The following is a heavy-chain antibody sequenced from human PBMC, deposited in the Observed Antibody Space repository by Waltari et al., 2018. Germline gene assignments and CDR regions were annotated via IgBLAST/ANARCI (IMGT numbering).Heavy chain of an antibody. V-gene: IGHV3-7*01. J-gene: IGHJ4*02. CDR1: GFRLSDYW. Sequence: EVRLVDSGGGVVQPGGSLRLSCAASGFRLSDYWMSWVRQAPGKGLEWVASIKEDGSETYYVDSVKGRFTISRDNAKNSMYLQINSLRAEDTAVYYSATSSFWRFDYWGQGTLVTVSS. CDR3: ATSSFWRFDY. CDR2: IKEDGSET. D-gene: IGHD2-2*01.